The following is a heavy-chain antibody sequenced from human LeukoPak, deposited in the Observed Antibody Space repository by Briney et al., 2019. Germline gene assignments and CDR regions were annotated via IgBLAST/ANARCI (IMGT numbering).Heavy chain of an antibody. CDR3: AKDSRGGDFWSGYYAGLDYYYGMDV. D-gene: IGHD3-3*01. Sequence: PGGSLRLSCAASGFTFSSYAMSWVRQALGKGLEWVSAISGSGGSTYYADSVKGRFTISRDNSKNTLYLQMNSLRAEDTAVYYCAKDSRGGDFWSGYYAGLDYYYGMDVWGQGTTVTVSS. CDR2: ISGSGGST. V-gene: IGHV3-23*01. J-gene: IGHJ6*02. CDR1: GFTFSSYA.